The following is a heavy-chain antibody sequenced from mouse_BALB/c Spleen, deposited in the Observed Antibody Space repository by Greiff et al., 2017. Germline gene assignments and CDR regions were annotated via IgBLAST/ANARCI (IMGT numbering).Heavy chain of an antibody. CDR2: ISSGSSTI. J-gene: IGHJ1*01. V-gene: IGHV5-17*02. CDR3: AREDYGSSYVGYFDV. D-gene: IGHD1-1*01. CDR1: GFTFSSFG. Sequence: EVQLVESGGGLVQPGGSRKLSCAASGFTFSSFGMHWVRQAPEKGLEWVAYISSGSSTIYYADTVKGRFTISRDNPKNTLFLQMTSLRSEDTAMYYCAREDYGSSYVGYFDVWGAGTTVTVSS.